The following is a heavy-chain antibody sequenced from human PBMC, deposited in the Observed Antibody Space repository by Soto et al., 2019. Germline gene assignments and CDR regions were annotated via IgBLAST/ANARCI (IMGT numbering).Heavy chain of an antibody. CDR1: GYTFTSYA. V-gene: IGHV1-3*01. J-gene: IGHJ5*02. Sequence: ASVKVSCKASGYTFTSYAMHWVRQAPGQRLEWMGWINAGNGNTKYSQKFQGRVTITRDTSASTAYMELSSLRSEDTAVYYCARDRLDVLVTAARFDPWGQGTLVTVSS. D-gene: IGHD2-2*01. CDR2: INAGNGNT. CDR3: ARDRLDVLVTAARFDP.